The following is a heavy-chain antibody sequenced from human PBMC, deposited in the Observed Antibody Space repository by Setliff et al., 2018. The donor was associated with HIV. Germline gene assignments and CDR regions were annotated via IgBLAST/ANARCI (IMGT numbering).Heavy chain of an antibody. V-gene: IGHV5-51*01. Sequence: GESLKISCHLSGNSFADFWIGWVRQMPGKGLEWVGFIYPGDSDTRYSPSFRGQVTISADKSTTTAYLDWASLKASDTAIYYCARHPIHTYGYGAFDFWGRGTLVTVSS. CDR1: GNSFADFW. J-gene: IGHJ4*02. CDR2: IYPGDSDT. D-gene: IGHD5-18*01. CDR3: ARHPIHTYGYGAFDF.